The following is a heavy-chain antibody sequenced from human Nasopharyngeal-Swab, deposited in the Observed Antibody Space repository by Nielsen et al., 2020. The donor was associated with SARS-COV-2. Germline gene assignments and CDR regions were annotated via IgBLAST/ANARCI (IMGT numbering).Heavy chain of an antibody. CDR3: AKDMSPNTYYYYMDV. CDR2: ISWNSGSI. J-gene: IGHJ6*03. V-gene: IGHV3-9*01. CDR1: GFTFDDYA. Sequence: GGSLRLSCAASGFTFDDYATHWVRQAPGKGLEWVSGISWNSGSIGYADSVKGRFTISRDNAKNSLYLQMNSLRAEDTALYYCAKDMSPNTYYYYMDVWGKGTTITVSS.